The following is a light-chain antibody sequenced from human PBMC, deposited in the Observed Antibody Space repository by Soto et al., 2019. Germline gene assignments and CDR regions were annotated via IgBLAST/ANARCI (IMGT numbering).Light chain of an antibody. V-gene: IGKV3-11*01. CDR1: QSLSSY. J-gene: IGKJ3*01. Sequence: EIVLTQSPATLSLSPGERATLSCRASQSLSSYLAWYQQKPGQAPRLLIYDASNRATGIPARFSGSGSGTDFTLTIRSLVPEDFAVYYCQQRSNWPTFGPGTKVDIK. CDR2: DAS. CDR3: QQRSNWPT.